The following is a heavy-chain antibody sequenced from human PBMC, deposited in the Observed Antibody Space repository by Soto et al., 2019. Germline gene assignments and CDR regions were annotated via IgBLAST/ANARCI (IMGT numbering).Heavy chain of an antibody. J-gene: IGHJ6*02. CDR1: GGSLSDYY. D-gene: IGHD1-1*01. CDR3: ARGRDEYKLGNV. V-gene: IGHV4-34*01. Sequence: QVQLQQWGAGLLKPSETLSLTCAVSGGSLSDYYWPWIRQSPGKGLEWIGEIHPSGSTYYNPSLRSRVTISIDRSKNQFALKLSSLTAADTAVYYCARGRDEYKLGNVSGHGTTVTASS. CDR2: IHPSGST.